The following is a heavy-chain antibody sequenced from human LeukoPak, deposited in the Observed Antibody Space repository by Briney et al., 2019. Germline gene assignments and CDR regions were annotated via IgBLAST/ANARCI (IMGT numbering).Heavy chain of an antibody. J-gene: IGHJ5*02. V-gene: IGHV4-34*01. CDR3: ARELDYYDSSGYEQGGFDP. CDR1: GGSFSGYY. D-gene: IGHD3-22*01. CDR2: INHSGST. Sequence: SETLSLTCAVYGGSFSGYYWSWIRQPPGKGLEWIGEINHSGSTNYNPSLKSRVTISVDTSKNQFSLKLSSVTAADTAVYYCARELDYYDSSGYEQGGFDPWGQGTLVTVSS.